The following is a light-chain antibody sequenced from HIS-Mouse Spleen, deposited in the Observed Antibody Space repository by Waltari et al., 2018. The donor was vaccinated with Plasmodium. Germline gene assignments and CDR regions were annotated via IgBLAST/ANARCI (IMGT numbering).Light chain of an antibody. CDR3: SSYAGSNNLV. CDR2: EVS. V-gene: IGLV2-8*01. CDR1: SRDVGGYNQ. J-gene: IGLJ2*01. Sequence: QSALPQPPSASGSPGQSVTISCTGTSRDVGGYNQVSWYQQHPGKAPKLMIYEVSKRPSGVPDRFSGSKSGNTASLTVSGLQAEDEADYYCSSYAGSNNLVFGGGTKLTVL.